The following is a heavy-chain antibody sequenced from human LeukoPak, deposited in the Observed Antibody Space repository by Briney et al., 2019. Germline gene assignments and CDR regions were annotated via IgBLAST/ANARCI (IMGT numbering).Heavy chain of an antibody. CDR1: GFPFSSYW. CDR3: TRDNPFGGH. V-gene: IGHV3-7*03. CDR2: IKQDGSEK. D-gene: IGHD2-15*01. J-gene: IGHJ4*02. Sequence: PGGSLRLSCVASGFPFSSYWMSWVRQAPGKGLEWVANIKQDGSEKYYVDSVKGRFTISRDNAKNSLYLQMSSLRAEDAAVYYCTRDNPFGGHWDQGTLVTVSS.